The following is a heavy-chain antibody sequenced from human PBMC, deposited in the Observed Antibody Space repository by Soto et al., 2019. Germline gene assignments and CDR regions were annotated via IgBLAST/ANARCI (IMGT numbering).Heavy chain of an antibody. CDR2: INHSGST. CDR3: ATYSYLLDTSGYHDV. J-gene: IGHJ4*02. D-gene: IGHD3-22*01. Sequence: SETLSLTCAVYGGSFSDYFCTWIRQPPGKGLEWTGEINHSGSTNFNPSLKIRVAILADTSRNQFSLRLHSMTAADTALYYCATYSYLLDTSGYHDVWGQGLQVTVSS. CDR1: GGSFSDYF. V-gene: IGHV4-34*01.